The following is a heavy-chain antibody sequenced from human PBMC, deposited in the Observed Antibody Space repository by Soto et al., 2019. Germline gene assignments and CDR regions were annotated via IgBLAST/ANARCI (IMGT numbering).Heavy chain of an antibody. CDR1: GFMFTSSA. Sequence: SVKVSCKTSGFMFTSSAVQWVRQAPGQGLEWMGGIIPIFGTANYAQKFQGRVTITADESTSTAYMELSSLRSEDTAVYYCARGYSSPSWGQGTMVTVSS. CDR2: IIPIFGTA. D-gene: IGHD6-13*01. CDR3: ARGYSSPS. J-gene: IGHJ3*01. V-gene: IGHV1-69*13.